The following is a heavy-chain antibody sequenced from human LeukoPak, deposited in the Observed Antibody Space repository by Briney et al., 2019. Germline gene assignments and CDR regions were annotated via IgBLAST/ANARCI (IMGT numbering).Heavy chain of an antibody. CDR2: IYSNGNN. V-gene: IGHV4-59*08. D-gene: IGHD1-1*01. CDR3: GNTNDDPSFRSRVTRSLDTSKSQFCVKLTSVCAADTAVYCWARDGAYGSGSYYSFDY. J-gene: IGHJ4*02. Sequence: SETLYLTCTVSGYTISNYYWSWIRQPPGKGLEWIGHIYSNGNNNYNPSLGSGRTTTFTASTTNFLLMLTPVPSAEAAVYYYGNTNDDPSFRSRVTRSLDTSKSQFCVKLTSVCAADTAVYCWARDGAYGSGSYYSFDYWGQGTLVTVSS. CDR1: GYTISNYY.